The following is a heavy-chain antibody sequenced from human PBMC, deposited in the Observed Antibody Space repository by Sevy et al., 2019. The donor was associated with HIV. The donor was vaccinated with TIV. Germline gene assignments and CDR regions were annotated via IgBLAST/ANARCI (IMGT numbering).Heavy chain of an antibody. Sequence: GGSLRLSCVASGFNFRNFWMSWVRQAPGKGLECAADIKQDGSEAYYVDSVKGRFTISRDNAKNSLYLQMNSLRDEDTAMYFCVRDKEVGASILDAWGQGTPVTVSS. CDR1: GFNFRNFW. CDR3: VRDKEVGASILDA. D-gene: IGHD1-26*01. V-gene: IGHV3-7*03. J-gene: IGHJ5*02. CDR2: IKQDGSEA.